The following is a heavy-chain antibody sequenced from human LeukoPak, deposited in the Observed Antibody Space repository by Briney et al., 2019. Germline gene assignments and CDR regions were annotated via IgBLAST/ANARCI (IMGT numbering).Heavy chain of an antibody. CDR2: ISGSGGST. Sequence: PGGSLRLSCAASGITFNSYAMRWVRQAPGKGLEWVSAISGSGGSTYYSDSVKGRFTISRDNSKNTLYLQMNNLRAEDTAVYYCARGGGYYAIDYWGQGTLVTVSS. CDR3: ARGGGYYAIDY. D-gene: IGHD1-26*01. CDR1: GITFNSYA. J-gene: IGHJ4*02. V-gene: IGHV3-23*01.